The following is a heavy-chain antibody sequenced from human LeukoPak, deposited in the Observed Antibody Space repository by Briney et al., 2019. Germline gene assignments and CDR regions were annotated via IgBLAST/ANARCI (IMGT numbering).Heavy chain of an antibody. D-gene: IGHD6-6*01. CDR2: IGTAGDT. V-gene: IGHV3-13*01. CDR1: GFTFSSYD. CDR3: ARTLAARYYYYGMDV. J-gene: IGHJ6*02. Sequence: PGGSLRLSCAASGFTFSSYDMQWVRQATGKGLEWVSAIGTAGDTYYPGSVKGRFTISRENAKNSLYLQMNSLRAEDTAVYYCARTLAARYYYYGMDVWGQGTTVTVSS.